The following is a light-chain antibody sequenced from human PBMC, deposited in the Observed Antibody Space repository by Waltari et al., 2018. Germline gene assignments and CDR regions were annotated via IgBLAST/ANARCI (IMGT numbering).Light chain of an antibody. CDR3: QHYVRLPAT. Sequence: EILLTQSPGTLSLSPGERATLSCRASQSVTRALAWYQQKPGQAPRLLIYDTSKRATGIPDRFMGSGAGTDFSLTISRLEPEDFAVYYCQHYVRLPATFGQGTKVEIK. V-gene: IGKV3-20*01. CDR2: DTS. J-gene: IGKJ1*01. CDR1: QSVTRAL.